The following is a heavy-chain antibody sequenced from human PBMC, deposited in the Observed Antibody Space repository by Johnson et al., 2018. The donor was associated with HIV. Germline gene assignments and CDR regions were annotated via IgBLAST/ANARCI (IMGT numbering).Heavy chain of an antibody. CDR1: GFSFSSYA. J-gene: IGHJ3*02. D-gene: IGHD5-24*01. V-gene: IGHV3-30-3*01. Sequence: QVQLVESGGGVVQPGRSLRLSCAASGFSFSSYALHWVRQAPGKGLEWVAVISSDGSNKYYADSVKGRFTISRDNSKNSLYLQMNSLRAEDTAVYYCARATMSYKVWLQLSAAFDIWGQGTMVTVSS. CDR2: ISSDGSNK. CDR3: ARATMSYKVWLQLSAAFDI.